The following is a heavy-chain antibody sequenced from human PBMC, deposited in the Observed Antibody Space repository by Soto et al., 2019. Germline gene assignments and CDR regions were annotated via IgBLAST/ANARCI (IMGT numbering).Heavy chain of an antibody. Sequence: SETLSLTCTFSGGSISSYYWSWIRQPPGKGLEWIGYIYYSGSTNYNPSLKSRVTISVDTSKNQFSLKLSSVTAADTAVYYCARLAYGRFDPWGQGTLVTVSS. CDR1: GGSISSYY. CDR3: ARLAYGRFDP. J-gene: IGHJ5*02. D-gene: IGHD4-17*01. V-gene: IGHV4-59*08. CDR2: IYYSGST.